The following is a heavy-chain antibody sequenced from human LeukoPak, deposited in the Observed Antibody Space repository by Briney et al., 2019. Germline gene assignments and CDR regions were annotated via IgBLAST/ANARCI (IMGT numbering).Heavy chain of an antibody. J-gene: IGHJ3*02. Sequence: SVKVSCKASGGTFSSYAISWVRQAPGQGLEWMGRIIPIFGTANYAQKFQGRVTITTDESTSTAYMELSSLRSEDTAVYYCATPRSLICSSGCGAFDIWGRGTMVTVSS. CDR3: ATPRSLICSSGCGAFDI. CDR2: IIPIFGTA. D-gene: IGHD6-19*01. V-gene: IGHV1-69*05. CDR1: GGTFSSYA.